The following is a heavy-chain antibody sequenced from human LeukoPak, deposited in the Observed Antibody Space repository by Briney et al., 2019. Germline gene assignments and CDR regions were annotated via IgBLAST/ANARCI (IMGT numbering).Heavy chain of an antibody. CDR2: ISSSSSYI. V-gene: IGHV3-21*01. CDR3: ASQIVVVPAAPVDAFDI. Sequence: PGGSLRLSCAASGFTFSSYSMNWVRQAPGKGLEWVSSISSSSSYIYYADSVKGRFTISRDNAKNSLYLQMNSLRAEDTAVYYCASQIVVVPAAPVDAFDIWGQGTMVTVSS. J-gene: IGHJ3*02. D-gene: IGHD2-2*01. CDR1: GFTFSSYS.